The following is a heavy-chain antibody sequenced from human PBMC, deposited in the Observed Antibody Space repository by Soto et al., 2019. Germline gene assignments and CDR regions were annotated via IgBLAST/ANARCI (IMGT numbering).Heavy chain of an antibody. D-gene: IGHD6-19*01. Sequence: GGALRLSCATPWFGFNRFSPHRVPPAPSNGLEWVALISSDGTHEFYADSVKGRFTISRDNSKNTLYLQMNSLRVEDTAMYYCAKARGAVAGTDYYFDYWGQGTVVTVSS. J-gene: IGHJ4*02. CDR3: AKARGAVAGTDYYFDY. CDR1: WFGFNRFS. CDR2: ISSDGTHE. V-gene: IGHV3-30*18.